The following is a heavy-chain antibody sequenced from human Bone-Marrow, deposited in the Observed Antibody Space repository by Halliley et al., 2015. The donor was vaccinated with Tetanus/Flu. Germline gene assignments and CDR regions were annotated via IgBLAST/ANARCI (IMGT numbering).Heavy chain of an antibody. CDR2: ISGSGAKA. Sequence: ISGSGAKALYADAVKGRFTISRDNSKRAIYLHMNSLRGEDTAVYYCARDMKALQSGLLKSFDAWGQGTLVSVSS. D-gene: IGHD5-12*01. CDR3: ARDMKALQSGLLKSFDA. J-gene: IGHJ4*02. V-gene: IGHV3-23*01.